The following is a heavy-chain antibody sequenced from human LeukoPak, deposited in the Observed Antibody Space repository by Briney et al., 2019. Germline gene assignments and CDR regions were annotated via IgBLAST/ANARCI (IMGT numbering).Heavy chain of an antibody. CDR3: ARDNFRSAAGRVGFDY. CDR2: ISAYNGNT. D-gene: IGHD6-13*01. J-gene: IGHJ4*02. Sequence: ASVKVSCKASGYTFTSYGISWVRQAPGQGLEWMGWISAYNGNTNYAQKLQGRVTMTTDTSTSTAYMELRSLGSDDTAVYYCARDNFRSAAGRVGFDYWGQGTLVTVSS. V-gene: IGHV1-18*01. CDR1: GYTFTSYG.